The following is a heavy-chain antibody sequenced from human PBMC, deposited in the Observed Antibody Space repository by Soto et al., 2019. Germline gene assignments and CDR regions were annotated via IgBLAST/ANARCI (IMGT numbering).Heavy chain of an antibody. D-gene: IGHD3-9*01. V-gene: IGHV3-23*01. CDR3: AKDRAIRPGSDFDY. J-gene: IGHJ4*02. Sequence: QTGGSLRLSCAASGFTFSSYAMSWVRQAPGKGLEWVSAISGSGGSTYYADSVKGRFTISRDNSKNTLYLRMNSLRAEDTAVFYCAKDRAIRPGSDFDYWGQGTQVTVSS. CDR1: GFTFSSYA. CDR2: ISGSGGST.